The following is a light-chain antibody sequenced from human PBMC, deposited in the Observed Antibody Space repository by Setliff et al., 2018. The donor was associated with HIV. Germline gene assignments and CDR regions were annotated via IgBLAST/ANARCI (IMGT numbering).Light chain of an antibody. Sequence: QSALTQPASVSGSPGQSITISCTGTSSDIGGYNYVSWYQQHPGKAPKLVIYAVSNRPSGVSNRFSGSKSGNTASLTISGLQAEDEADYYCSSYTSSSTLFGGGTKVTVL. J-gene: IGLJ2*01. V-gene: IGLV2-14*03. CDR3: SSYTSSSTL. CDR1: SSDIGGYNY. CDR2: AVS.